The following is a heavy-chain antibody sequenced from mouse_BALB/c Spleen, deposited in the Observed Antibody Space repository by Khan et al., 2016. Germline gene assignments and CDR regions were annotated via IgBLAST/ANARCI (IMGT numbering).Heavy chain of an antibody. J-gene: IGHJ4*01. CDR1: GYSFTSYY. CDR3: ASSTQSFYANDY. CDR2: IDPFNGGT. D-gene: IGHD1-1*01. Sequence: VQLQQSGPELMKPGASVKISCKASGYSFTSYYMHWVKQSHGKSLEWIGYIDPFNGGTSYNQKFKGKATLTVDKSSSTAYMHLSSLTSEDSAVYYYASSTQSFYANDYWEQGTSVTVSS. V-gene: IGHV1S135*01.